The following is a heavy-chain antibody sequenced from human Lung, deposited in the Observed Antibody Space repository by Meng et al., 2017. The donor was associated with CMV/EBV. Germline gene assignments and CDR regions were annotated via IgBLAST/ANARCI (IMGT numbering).Heavy chain of an antibody. J-gene: IGHJ6*01. CDR1: GFTFSSYG. CDR3: AKDHIVVVPAATYYYGMDV. CDR2: IRYDGSNK. Sequence: GGSLRLXXAASGFTFSSYGMHWVRQAPGKGLEWVAFIRYDGSNKYYADSVKGRFTISRDNSKNTLYLQMNSLRAEDTAVYYCAKDHIVVVPAATYYYGMDVWGQVIXVTGAS. D-gene: IGHD2-2*01. V-gene: IGHV3-30*02.